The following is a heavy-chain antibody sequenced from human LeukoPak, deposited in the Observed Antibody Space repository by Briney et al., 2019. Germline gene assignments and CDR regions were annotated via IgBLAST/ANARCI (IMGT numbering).Heavy chain of an antibody. CDR1: GFTFSTYW. J-gene: IGHJ4*02. Sequence: GGSLRLSCAASGFTFSTYWMTWVRQAPGKGLEWVANIKPDGSQIYYVDSVKGRFTISRDNAKNSPYLQMNSLRAEDTAVYYCARDLNWETYWGQGTLVTVSS. V-gene: IGHV3-7*01. D-gene: IGHD1-1*01. CDR2: IKPDGSQI. CDR3: ARDLNWETY.